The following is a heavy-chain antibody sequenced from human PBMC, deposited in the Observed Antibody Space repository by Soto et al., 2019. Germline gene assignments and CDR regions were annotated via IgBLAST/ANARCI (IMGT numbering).Heavy chain of an antibody. J-gene: IGHJ4*02. V-gene: IGHV4-39*01. D-gene: IGHD4-17*01. CDR1: GGSISSSSYY. CDR2: IYYSGST. Sequence: SETLSLTCTVSGGSISSSSYYWGWIRQPPGKGLEWIGSIYYSGSTYYNPSLKSRVTISVDTSKNQFSLKLSSVTAADTAVYYCARRLRYYFDYWGQGTLVTVSS. CDR3: ARRLRYYFDY.